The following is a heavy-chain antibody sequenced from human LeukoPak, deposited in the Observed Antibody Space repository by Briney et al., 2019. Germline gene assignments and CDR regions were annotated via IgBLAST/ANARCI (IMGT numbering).Heavy chain of an antibody. D-gene: IGHD2-2*01. J-gene: IGHJ4*02. CDR2: ISPNTGGT. CDR1: GYTFTGHY. V-gene: IGHV1-2*02. Sequence: GASVRVSCKTSGYTFTGHYTHWVRQAPGQGLEWMGWISPNTGGTNYAQEFQGRVTMTRDTSISTAYMELTRLTSDDTAVYYCVRDTPRGCTSTNCYQSFVYWGQGTLVTVSS. CDR3: VRDTPRGCTSTNCYQSFVY.